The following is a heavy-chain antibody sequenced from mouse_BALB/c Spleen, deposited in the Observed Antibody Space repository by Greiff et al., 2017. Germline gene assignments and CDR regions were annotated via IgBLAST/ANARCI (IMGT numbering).Heavy chain of an antibody. J-gene: IGHJ4*01. CDR1: GYTFTDYA. CDR2: ISTYYGDA. D-gene: IGHD2-10*02. CDR3: ARVYGNYRDAMDY. V-gene: IGHV1S137*01. Sequence: VKLMESGAELVRPGVSVKISCKGSGYTFTDYAMHWVKQSHAKSLEWIGVISTYYGDASYNQKFKGKATMTVDKSSSTAYMELARLTSEDSAIYYCARVYGNYRDAMDYWGQGTSVTVSS.